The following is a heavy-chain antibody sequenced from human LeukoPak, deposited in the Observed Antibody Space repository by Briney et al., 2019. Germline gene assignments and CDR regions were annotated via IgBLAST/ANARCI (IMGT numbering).Heavy chain of an antibody. CDR2: IYTSGST. J-gene: IGHJ3*02. Sequence: SQTLSLTCTVSGGSISSGSYYWSWIRQPAGKGLEWIGRIYTSGSTNYNPSLKSRVTISVDTSKNQFSLKLSSVTAADAAVYSCARGGITIFGVVDAFDIWGQGTMVTVS. CDR1: GGSISSGSYY. CDR3: ARGGITIFGVVDAFDI. D-gene: IGHD3-3*01. V-gene: IGHV4-61*02.